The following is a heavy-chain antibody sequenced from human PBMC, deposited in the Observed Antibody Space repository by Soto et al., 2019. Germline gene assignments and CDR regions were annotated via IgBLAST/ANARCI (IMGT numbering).Heavy chain of an antibody. CDR1: GVSFNNNG. J-gene: IGHJ6*01. V-gene: IGHV1-69*01. Sequence: QVQLVQSGAEVKKPGSSVKVSCKTSGVSFNNNGIGWVRQAPGHGLEWMGGVSPPFRTSNYARKFQGRISITADASTGTVNMELSSLTSEDTAQYYCARVLYYGSGSYSPYGMDVWGQGTRVTASS. D-gene: IGHD3-10*01. CDR2: VSPPFRTS. CDR3: ARVLYYGSGSYSPYGMDV.